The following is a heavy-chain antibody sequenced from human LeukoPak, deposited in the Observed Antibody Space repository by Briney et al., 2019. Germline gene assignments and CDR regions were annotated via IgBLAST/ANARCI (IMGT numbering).Heavy chain of an antibody. J-gene: IGHJ4*02. CDR3: ARGIGWLTDH. Sequence: SETLSLTWTVSGGSVSSGTYFLNWIRQPPGKGLEWIGYFDYNGRTNYSPSLKSRVTISIDTSKNQFSLKVRSVTAADTAVYYCARGIGWLTDHWGQGTLVTVSS. D-gene: IGHD6-19*01. CDR2: FDYNGRT. CDR1: GGSVSSGTYF. V-gene: IGHV4-61*01.